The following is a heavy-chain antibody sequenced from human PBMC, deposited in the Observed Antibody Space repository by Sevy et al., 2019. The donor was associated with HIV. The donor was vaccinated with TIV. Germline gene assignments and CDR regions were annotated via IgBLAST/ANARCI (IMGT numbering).Heavy chain of an antibody. CDR2: ISGISNYI. CDR1: GFTFSSYS. J-gene: IGHJ3*02. CDR3: ARNNCSITNCYMGDVFDI. V-gene: IGHV3-21*01. Sequence: GSLRLSCAASGFTFSSYSMNWVRQAPGKGLEWVSSISGISNYIYYADSMKGRFTVSRENARKSLYLQMNSLRAEDTAVYYCARNNCSITNCYMGDVFDIWGQGTMVTVSS. D-gene: IGHD2-2*02.